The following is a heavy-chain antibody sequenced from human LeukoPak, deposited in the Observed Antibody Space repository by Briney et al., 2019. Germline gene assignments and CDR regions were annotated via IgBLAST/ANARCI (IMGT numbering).Heavy chain of an antibody. CDR3: ARIPTVTFFDY. Sequence: GGSLRLSCAASGFTFSSYWMSWVRQAPGKGLEWVANIKQDGSEKYYVDSVKGRFTISRDNAKNSLYLQMYSLRAEDTAVYYCARIPTVTFFDYWGQGTLVTVSP. D-gene: IGHD4-17*01. CDR2: IKQDGSEK. V-gene: IGHV3-7*01. J-gene: IGHJ4*02. CDR1: GFTFSSYW.